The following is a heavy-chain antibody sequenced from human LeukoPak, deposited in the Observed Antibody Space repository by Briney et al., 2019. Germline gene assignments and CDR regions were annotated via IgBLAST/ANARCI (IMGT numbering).Heavy chain of an antibody. D-gene: IGHD3-3*01. Sequence: GGSLRLSCAASGFTFDDYGMSWVRQAPGKGLKWVSGINWNGGSTGYADSVKGRFTISRDNAKNSLYLQMNSLRVEDTALYYCARGIRFFEWLSGSDYWGQGTLVTVSS. CDR1: GFTFDDYG. J-gene: IGHJ4*02. CDR3: ARGIRFFEWLSGSDY. V-gene: IGHV3-20*04. CDR2: INWNGGST.